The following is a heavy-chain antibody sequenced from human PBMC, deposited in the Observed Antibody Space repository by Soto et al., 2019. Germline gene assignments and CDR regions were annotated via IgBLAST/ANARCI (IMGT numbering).Heavy chain of an antibody. CDR3: AKDRVPAAMFSLVFDY. CDR2: ISGSGGST. Sequence: PGGSLRLSCAASGFTFSSYAMSWVRQAPGKGLEWVSAISGSGGSTYYADSVKGRFTISRDNSKNTLYLQMNSLRAEDTAVYYCAKDRVPAAMFSLVFDYWGQGTLVTVSS. D-gene: IGHD2-2*01. J-gene: IGHJ4*02. V-gene: IGHV3-23*01. CDR1: GFTFSSYA.